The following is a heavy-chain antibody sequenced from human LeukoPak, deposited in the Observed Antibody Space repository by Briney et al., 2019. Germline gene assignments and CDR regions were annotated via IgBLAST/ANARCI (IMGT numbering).Heavy chain of an antibody. Sequence: SETLSLTCTVSGGSISGYYWSWIRQPAGKGLEWIGRIYTSGNTNYNPSLKSRLTMSVDTSKNQFSLKLGSVTAADTAVYYCARQSDSSGYYYLGAFDFWGQGTMITVPS. CDR2: IYTSGNT. J-gene: IGHJ3*01. D-gene: IGHD3-22*01. V-gene: IGHV4-4*07. CDR3: ARQSDSSGYYYLGAFDF. CDR1: GGSISGYY.